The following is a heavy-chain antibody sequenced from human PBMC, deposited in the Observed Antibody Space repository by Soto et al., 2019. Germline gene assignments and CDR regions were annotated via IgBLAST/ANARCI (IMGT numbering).Heavy chain of an antibody. D-gene: IGHD5-12*01. CDR2: IWYDGSNK. V-gene: IGHV3-33*01. Sequence: GGSLRLSCAASGFTFSSYGMHWVRQAPGKGLEWVAVIWYDGSNKYYADSVKGRFTISRDNSKNTVHLQMNSLRAEDTAVYSCGRGLRNYYGVDVWGQGTTVTVSS. CDR1: GFTFSSYG. CDR3: GRGLRNYYGVDV. J-gene: IGHJ6*02.